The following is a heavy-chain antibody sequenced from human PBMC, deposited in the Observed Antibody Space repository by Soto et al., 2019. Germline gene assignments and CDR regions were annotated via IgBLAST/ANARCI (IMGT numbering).Heavy chain of an antibody. Sequence: GGSLRLSCAASGFTFSDYYMSWIRQAPGKGLEWVSYISSSGSTIYYADSVKGRFTISRDNAKNSLYLQMNSLRAEDTAVYYCARDEEVATAGGTASYIDYWGQGTLVTVSS. CDR1: GFTFSDYY. CDR2: ISSSGSTI. CDR3: ARDEEVATAGGTASYIDY. V-gene: IGHV3-11*01. J-gene: IGHJ4*02. D-gene: IGHD5-12*01.